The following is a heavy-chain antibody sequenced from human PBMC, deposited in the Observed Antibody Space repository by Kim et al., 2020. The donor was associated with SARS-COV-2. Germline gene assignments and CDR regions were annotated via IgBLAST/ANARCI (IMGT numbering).Heavy chain of an antibody. D-gene: IGHD1-20*01. CDR3: ARDKTDIEYNWNDAWFDP. J-gene: IGHJ5*02. CDR2: IIPIFGTA. Sequence: SVKVSCKASGGTFSSYAISWVRQAPGQGLEWMGGIIPIFGTANYAQKFQGRVTITADESTSTAYMELSSLRSEDTAVYYCARDKTDIEYNWNDAWFDPWGQGTLVTVSS. V-gene: IGHV1-69*13. CDR1: GGTFSSYA.